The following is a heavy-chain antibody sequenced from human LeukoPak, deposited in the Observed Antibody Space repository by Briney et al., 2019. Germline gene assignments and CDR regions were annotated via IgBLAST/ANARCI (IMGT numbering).Heavy chain of an antibody. CDR2: TYTGGST. Sequence: AGGSLRLSCAASGFTVSSNYMSWVRQAPGKGLEWVSVTYTGGSTNYADSVKGRFSISRDNSKNTLYLQMNSLRAEDTAVYYCARVDLVTVGKNAFDIWGQGTMVTVSS. CDR1: GFTVSSNY. V-gene: IGHV3-53*01. D-gene: IGHD4-23*01. J-gene: IGHJ3*02. CDR3: ARVDLVTVGKNAFDI.